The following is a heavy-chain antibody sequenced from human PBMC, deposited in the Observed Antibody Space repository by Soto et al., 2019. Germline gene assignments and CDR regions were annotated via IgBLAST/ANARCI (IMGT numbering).Heavy chain of an antibody. CDR2: IPYDGSNK. Sequence: GGSLSLSCAASGFTFSSYAMHWVRPAPGKGLEWVAVIPYDGSNKYYADSVKGRFTISRDNSKNTLYLQMNSLRAEDTAVYYCARDRRDIVVVPAAMTRVYYYYGMDVWGQGTTVTVSS. D-gene: IGHD2-2*01. V-gene: IGHV3-30-3*01. CDR3: ARDRRDIVVVPAAMTRVYYYYGMDV. CDR1: GFTFSSYA. J-gene: IGHJ6*02.